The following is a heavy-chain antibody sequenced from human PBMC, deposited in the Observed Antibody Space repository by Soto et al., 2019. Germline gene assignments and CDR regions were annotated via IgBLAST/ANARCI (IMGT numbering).Heavy chain of an antibody. V-gene: IGHV4-59*01. CDR3: ARSVFP. CDR2: IYYSGST. Sequence: SETLSLTCTVSGGSIRSYYWSWIRQPQGQGLEWIAYIYYSGSTDYNPSLKSRVTMSVDTSKNQFSLKLSSVTAADTAVYYCARSVFPWGQGTQVTVSS. J-gene: IGHJ5*02. CDR1: GGSIRSYY.